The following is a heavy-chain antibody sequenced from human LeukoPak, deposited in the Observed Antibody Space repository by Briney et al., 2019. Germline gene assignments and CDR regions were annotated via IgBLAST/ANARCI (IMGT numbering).Heavy chain of an antibody. V-gene: IGHV3-23*01. CDR2: ISGSGGST. D-gene: IGHD3-10*01. CDR1: GFTFSTYA. J-gene: IGHJ4*02. CDR3: ATTSGTYYKLAY. Sequence: QAGGSLRLSCAASGFTFSTYAMSWVRQAPGKGLEWVSAISGSGGSTYYADSVKGRFTISRDNSKNTLYLQMNSLRAEDTAVYYCATTSGTYYKLAYWGQGTLVTVSS.